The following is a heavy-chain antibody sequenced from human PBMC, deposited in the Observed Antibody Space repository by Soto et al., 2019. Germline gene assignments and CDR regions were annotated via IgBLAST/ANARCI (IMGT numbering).Heavy chain of an antibody. Sequence: EVQLLESGGGLVQPGGSLRLSCAASGFTFSSYAMSWVRQAPGKGLEWVSTISGSGGSTYYADSVKGRFTISRDNSKNTLYLQMNSLRAEDTAVYYCAKDRRGGPGAIGYWGQGTLVTVSS. CDR2: ISGSGGST. CDR3: AKDRRGGPGAIGY. J-gene: IGHJ4*02. CDR1: GFTFSSYA. D-gene: IGHD1-26*01. V-gene: IGHV3-23*01.